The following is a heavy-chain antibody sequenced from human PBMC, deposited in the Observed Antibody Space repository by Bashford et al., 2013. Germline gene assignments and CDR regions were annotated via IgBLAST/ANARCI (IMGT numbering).Heavy chain of an antibody. CDR2: ISYDGSNK. J-gene: IGHJ2*01. Sequence: VRQAPGKGLEWVAVISYDGSNKYYADSVKGRFTISRDNSKNTLNLQMDSLRAEDTAVYYCVRDAETAHWYFDLWGRGTLVTVSS. V-gene: IGHV3-30*07. CDR3: VRDAETAHWYFDL.